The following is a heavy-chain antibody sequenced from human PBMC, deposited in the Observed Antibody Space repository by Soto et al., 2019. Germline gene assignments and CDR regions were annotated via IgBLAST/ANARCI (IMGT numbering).Heavy chain of an antibody. CDR2: ISNTGIT. Sequence: QVQLQESGPGLVKPSETLSLTCTVSGESVSSDSYYWTWIRQPPGKGLEWIGYISNTGITESNPSLKGRVTISIDPPKNHFSVKMTSVTAADTAVYYCESRDPAEVRYAFDSWGQGAMVNVS. CDR1: GESVSSDSYY. D-gene: IGHD2-2*01. CDR3: ESRDPAEVRYAFDS. V-gene: IGHV4-61*03. J-gene: IGHJ3*02.